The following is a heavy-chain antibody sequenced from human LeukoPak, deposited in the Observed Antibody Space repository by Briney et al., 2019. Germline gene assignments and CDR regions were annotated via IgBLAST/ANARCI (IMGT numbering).Heavy chain of an antibody. D-gene: IGHD3-3*01. Sequence: GGSLRLSCAASGFTFSSYAMSWVRQAPGKGLEWVSAISGSGGSTYYADSVKGRFTTSRDNSKNTLYLQMNSLRAEDTAVYYCAKGGVLRFLEWPFDYWGQGTLVTVSS. CDR3: AKGGVLRFLEWPFDY. CDR1: GFTFSSYA. J-gene: IGHJ4*02. V-gene: IGHV3-23*01. CDR2: ISGSGGST.